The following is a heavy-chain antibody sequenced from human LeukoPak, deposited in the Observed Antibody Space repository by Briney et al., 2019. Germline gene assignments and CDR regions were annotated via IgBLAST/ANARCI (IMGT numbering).Heavy chain of an antibody. CDR3: AKARYCSGGSCSAFDY. CDR2: ISGSGGST. CDR1: GFTFSSYA. D-gene: IGHD2-15*01. V-gene: IGHV3-23*01. J-gene: IGHJ4*02. Sequence: GGSLRLSCAAYGFTFSSYAMSWVRQAPGKGLEWVSAISGSGGSTYYADSVKGRFTISRDNSKNTLYLQMNSLRAEDTAVYYCAKARYCSGGSCSAFDYWGQGTLVTVSS.